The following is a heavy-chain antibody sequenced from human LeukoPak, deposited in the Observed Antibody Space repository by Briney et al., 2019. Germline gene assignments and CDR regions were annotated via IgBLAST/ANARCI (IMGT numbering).Heavy chain of an antibody. CDR1: GSTFSDYY. D-gene: IGHD6-13*01. CDR2: ISSSGSTI. CDR3: ARESSSWYGCVDY. Sequence: GGSLRLSCAASGSTFSDYYMSWIRQAPGKGLEWVSYISSSGSTIYYADSVKGRFTISRDNAKNSLYLQMNSLRAEDTAVYYCARESSSWYGCVDYWGQGTLVTVSS. V-gene: IGHV3-11*04. J-gene: IGHJ4*02.